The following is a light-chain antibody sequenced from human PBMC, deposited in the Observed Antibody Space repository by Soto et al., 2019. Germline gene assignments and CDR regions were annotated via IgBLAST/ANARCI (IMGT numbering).Light chain of an antibody. CDR2: AAS. V-gene: IGKV3-20*01. CDR3: QQYGSSIT. Sequence: EIVLTQSPGTLSLSRGERATLSCRASQSVDSSFLGWYQQKPGQSPRLLIYAASSRASGIPDRFSGSGSGTDFTLSINGLDPEDLAVYYCQQYGSSITFGQGTLLEIK. J-gene: IGKJ5*01. CDR1: QSVDSSF.